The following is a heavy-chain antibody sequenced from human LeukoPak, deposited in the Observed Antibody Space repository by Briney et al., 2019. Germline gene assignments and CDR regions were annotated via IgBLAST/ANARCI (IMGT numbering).Heavy chain of an antibody. D-gene: IGHD3-22*01. CDR3: ARAITYFVPYYYDSSGIRGPPGGY. V-gene: IGHV1-3*01. CDR1: GYTFTGYY. CDR2: INAGNGNT. J-gene: IGHJ4*02. Sequence: ASVKVSCKASGYTFTGYYMHWVRQAPGQRLEWMGWINAGNGNTKYSQKFQGRVTITRDTSASTAYMELSSLRSEDTAVYYCARAITYFVPYYYDSSGIRGPPGGYWGQGTLVTVSS.